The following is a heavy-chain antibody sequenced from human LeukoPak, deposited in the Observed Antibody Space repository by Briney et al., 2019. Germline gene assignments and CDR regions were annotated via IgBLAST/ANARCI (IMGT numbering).Heavy chain of an antibody. V-gene: IGHV3-72*01. CDR3: ARDLGAATTA. J-gene: IGHJ4*02. Sequence: PGGSLRLSCAASGFTFSDYYMDWVRQAPGKGLEWVGRIRNKAHSYTTEHAASVKGRFTISRDDSKNSLNLQMNSLKTEDTAVYHCARDLGAATTAWGQGTLVTVSS. CDR2: IRNKAHSYTT. D-gene: IGHD4-17*01. CDR1: GFTFSDYY.